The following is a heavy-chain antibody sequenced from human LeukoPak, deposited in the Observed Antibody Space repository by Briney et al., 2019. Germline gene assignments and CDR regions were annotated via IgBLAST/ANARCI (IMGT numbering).Heavy chain of an antibody. CDR1: GGSISSGSYS. Sequence: SQTLSLTCTVSGGSISSGSYSWSWIRQPAGKGLEWIGHIYASGSTNYNPSLKSRVTISVDTSKNQFSLKLSSVAAADTAVYYCARAWELLSGDAFDIWGQGTMVTVSS. D-gene: IGHD1-26*01. CDR2: IYASGST. V-gene: IGHV4-61*09. CDR3: ARAWELLSGDAFDI. J-gene: IGHJ3*02.